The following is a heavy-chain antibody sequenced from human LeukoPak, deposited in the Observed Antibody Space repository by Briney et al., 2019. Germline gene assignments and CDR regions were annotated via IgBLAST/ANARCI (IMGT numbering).Heavy chain of an antibody. V-gene: IGHV3-21*01. J-gene: IGHJ4*02. CDR1: GFTFRSYS. CDR2: ISGSSSYI. D-gene: IGHD5-12*01. CDR3: ARRGGYTIDY. Sequence: GALRLSCAASGFTFRSYSMNWVRQVPGKGLEWVSSISGSSSYIYYADSVKGRFTISRDNAKNSLYLQMNSLRAEDTAVYYCARRGGYTIDYWGQGTLVTVSS.